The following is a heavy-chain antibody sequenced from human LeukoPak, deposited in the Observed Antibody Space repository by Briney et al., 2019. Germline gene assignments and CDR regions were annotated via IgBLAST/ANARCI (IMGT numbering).Heavy chain of an antibody. J-gene: IGHJ4*02. CDR2: IIPIFGTA. V-gene: IGHV1-69*06. D-gene: IGHD2-2*01. CDR3: ARVNGYCSSISCFLDY. CDR1: GGTFSSHV. Sequence: VASVKVSCKTSGGTFSSHVISWVRQAPGQGLEWMGGIIPIFGTANYAQKFQRRVTITADKSTNKVYMELSSLRSDDTAIYFCARVNGYCSSISCFLDYWGQGTLVTVSS.